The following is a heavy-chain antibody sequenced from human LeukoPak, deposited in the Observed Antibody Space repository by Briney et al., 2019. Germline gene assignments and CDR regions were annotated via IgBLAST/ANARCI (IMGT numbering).Heavy chain of an antibody. CDR3: ARGRVLLWFGEPRAAFDI. Sequence: SSETLSLTCAVSGGSISSSNWWSWVRQPPGKGLEWIGEIDHSGRTNYNPSLRSRVTISVDKSKHHFSLKLRSVTAADTAVYYCARGRVLLWFGEPRAAFDIWGQGTMVTVSS. V-gene: IGHV4-4*02. CDR2: IDHSGRT. J-gene: IGHJ3*02. D-gene: IGHD3-10*01. CDR1: GGSISSSNW.